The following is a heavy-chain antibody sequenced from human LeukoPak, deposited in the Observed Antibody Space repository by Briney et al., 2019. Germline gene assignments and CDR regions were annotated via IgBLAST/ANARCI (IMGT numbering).Heavy chain of an antibody. CDR1: GGSISSYY. Sequence: SETLSLTCTVSGGSISSYYWSWIRQPAGKGLEWIGRIYTSGSTNYNPSLKSRVTISVDTSKNQFSLKLSSVTAADTAVYYCARVRQWLLVIDYWGQGTLVTVSS. CDR3: ARVRQWLLVIDY. D-gene: IGHD6-19*01. V-gene: IGHV4-4*07. J-gene: IGHJ4*02. CDR2: IYTSGST.